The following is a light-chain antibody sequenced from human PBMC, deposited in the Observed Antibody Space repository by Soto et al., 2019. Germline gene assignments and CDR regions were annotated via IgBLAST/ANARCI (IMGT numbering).Light chain of an antibody. CDR1: QSVSGY. CDR3: QQRSNWPLT. J-gene: IGKJ4*01. CDR2: DAS. Sequence: EIVLTQSPATLSLSPGERATPSCKARQSVSGYIAWYQQKPGQAPRLLIYDASNRATGIPARFSGSGSGTAFTLAITSLEPEDFAVYYCQQRSNWPLTFGGGTKVEIK. V-gene: IGKV3-11*01.